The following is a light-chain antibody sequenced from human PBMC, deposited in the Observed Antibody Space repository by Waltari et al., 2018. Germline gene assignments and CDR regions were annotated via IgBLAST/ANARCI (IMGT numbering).Light chain of an antibody. CDR3: QTGGHGTWV. J-gene: IGLJ3*02. V-gene: IGLV4-69*01. Sequence: QLVLTQSPSASASLGASVKLTCTLSSGHSSNVIALLQEQPGKGPRYLMRVNSDGSNSKGDEIPDRFSGSSSGAERYLTISSLQSEDEADYYCQTGGHGTWVFGGGTKLTVL. CDR2: VNSDGSN. CDR1: SGHSSNV.